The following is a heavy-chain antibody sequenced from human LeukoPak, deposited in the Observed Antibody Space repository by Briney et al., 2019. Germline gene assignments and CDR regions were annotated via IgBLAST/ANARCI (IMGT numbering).Heavy chain of an antibody. J-gene: IGHJ3*02. Sequence: GGSLRLSCEASGFTFSSYGMHWVRQAPGKGLDWVAFTRFDGSDKKYADSAKGRFTISRDNSKNTLYLQMNGLRPEDTGIYYRVRDAGNYYAGAFDIWGQGTMVTVST. CDR2: TRFDGSDK. D-gene: IGHD3-10*01. V-gene: IGHV3-30*02. CDR3: VRDAGNYYAGAFDI. CDR1: GFTFSSYG.